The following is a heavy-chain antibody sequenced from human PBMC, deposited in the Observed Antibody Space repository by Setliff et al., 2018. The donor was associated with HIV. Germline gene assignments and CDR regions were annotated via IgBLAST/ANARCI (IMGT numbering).Heavy chain of an antibody. D-gene: IGHD1-20*01. J-gene: IGHJ5*02. CDR2: IYYGGST. Sequence: TSETLSLTCTVSGGSISSSSYYWGWIRQPPGKGLEWIGSIYYGGSTYYNPSLKSRVTISVDTSKNQFSLKLSSVTAADTAVYYCAGCITGTTHWFDPWGQGTLVTVSS. CDR3: AGCITGTTHWFDP. V-gene: IGHV4-39*07. CDR1: GGSISSSSYY.